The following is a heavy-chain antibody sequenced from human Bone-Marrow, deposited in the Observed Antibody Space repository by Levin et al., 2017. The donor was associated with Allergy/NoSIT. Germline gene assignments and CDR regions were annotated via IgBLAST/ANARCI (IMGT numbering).Heavy chain of an antibody. V-gene: IGHV3-74*01. CDR1: GFTFSSHW. D-gene: IGHD6-19*01. Sequence: GESLKISCAASGFTFSSHWMHWVRQAPGKGLVWVSRISSDGSTTTYADSVKGRFTISRDNAKNTLYLQMNSLRAEDTAVYYCARDYATGYSSGMGDYWGQGTLVTVSS. CDR2: ISSDGSTT. CDR3: ARDYATGYSSGMGDY. J-gene: IGHJ4*02.